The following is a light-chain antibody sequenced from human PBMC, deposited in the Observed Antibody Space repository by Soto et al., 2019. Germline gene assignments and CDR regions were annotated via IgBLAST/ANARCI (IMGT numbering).Light chain of an antibody. J-gene: IGKJ1*01. V-gene: IGKV3-20*01. CDR1: QSISISY. Sequence: EIVLTQSPDTLSLSPGERATLSCRASQSISISYLAWYQQQPGQAPRLLIYSTSTRATGIPDRFSGSGSGTGFTLTISNLEPGDFAVYYCQQYGGSSWTFGQGTKVEIK. CDR2: STS. CDR3: QQYGGSSWT.